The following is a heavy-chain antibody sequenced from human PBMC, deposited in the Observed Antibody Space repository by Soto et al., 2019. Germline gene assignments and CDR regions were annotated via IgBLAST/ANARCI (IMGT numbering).Heavy chain of an antibody. CDR2: IRSGGIT. Sequence: EVQLLESGGGLAQPGGSLRLSCAASGFTFSTYAMTWVRQAPGKGLEWVSVIRSGGITHYADSVKGRFTISRDNSKNTFYLQMNSLRDEDTARYYCAKSAISGVVIYDKWGQGTLGTVSS. CDR3: AKSAISGVVIYDK. J-gene: IGHJ4*02. V-gene: IGHV3-23*01. D-gene: IGHD3-3*01. CDR1: GFTFSTYA.